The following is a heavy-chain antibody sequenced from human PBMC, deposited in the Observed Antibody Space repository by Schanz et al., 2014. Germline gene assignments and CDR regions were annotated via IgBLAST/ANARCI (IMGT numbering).Heavy chain of an antibody. Sequence: EVQLVESGGGLVQPGGSLRLSCAASGLTFSNHAMSWVRQAPGKGLEWVSTIASGGSHTFYADSVTGRFTISGDNSKNTLYLQMNSLRAEDTAVYYCARSTSMYFLQWGQGTLVTVSS. V-gene: IGHV3-23*04. J-gene: IGHJ1*01. CDR2: IASGGSHT. D-gene: IGHD2-2*01. CDR3: ARSTSMYFLQ. CDR1: GLTFSNHA.